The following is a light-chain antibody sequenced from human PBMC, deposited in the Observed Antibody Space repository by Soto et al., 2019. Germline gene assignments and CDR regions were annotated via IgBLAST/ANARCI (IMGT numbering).Light chain of an antibody. Sequence: IQMTQSPSTLSASVGDTVTITCRASQTISVSLAWYRQKPGKAPNLLIYDASTLQEGVPSRFSGSGSGTDFTLTVSSLQPEDFATYYCQQLFMYPPTFGPGTKVDIK. CDR1: QTISVS. CDR2: DAS. J-gene: IGKJ3*01. V-gene: IGKV1-5*01. CDR3: QQLFMYPPT.